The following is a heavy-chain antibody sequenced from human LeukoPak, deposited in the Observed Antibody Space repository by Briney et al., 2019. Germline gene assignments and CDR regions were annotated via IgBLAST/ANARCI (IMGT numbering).Heavy chain of an antibody. CDR3: ARDYGRESRWFDP. Sequence: PSETLSLTCAVYGGSFSGYYWSWIRQPPGKGLEWIGEINHSGSTNYNPSLKSRVTISVDTSKNQFSLKLSSVTAADTAVYYCARDYGRESRWFDPWGQGTLVAVSS. D-gene: IGHD1-26*01. CDR1: GGSFSGYY. J-gene: IGHJ5*02. CDR2: INHSGST. V-gene: IGHV4-34*01.